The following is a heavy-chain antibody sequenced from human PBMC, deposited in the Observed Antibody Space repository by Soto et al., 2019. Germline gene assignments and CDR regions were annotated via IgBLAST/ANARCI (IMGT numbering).Heavy chain of an antibody. CDR2: IYYSGST. V-gene: IGHV4-31*03. CDR1: GGSISSGGYY. J-gene: IGHJ3*02. D-gene: IGHD2-15*01. CDR3: ARYCSGGSCYRDAFDI. Sequence: ASETLSLTCTVSGGSISSGGYYWSWIRQHPGKGLEWIGYIYYSGSTYYNPSLKSRVTISVDTSKNQFSLKLSSVTAADTAVYYCARYCSGGSCYRDAFDIWGQGTMVTVSS.